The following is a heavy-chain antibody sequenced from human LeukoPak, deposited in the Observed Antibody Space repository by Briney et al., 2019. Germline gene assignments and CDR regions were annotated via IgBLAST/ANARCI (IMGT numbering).Heavy chain of an antibody. D-gene: IGHD6-13*01. V-gene: IGHV3-64D*09. CDR1: GFTFSSYA. J-gene: IGHJ4*02. Sequence: GGSLRLSCSASGFTFSSYAMHWVRQAPGKGLEYVSAISSNGGSTYYADSVKGRSTISRDNSKNTLYLQMSSLRAEDTAVYYCVKDPIAAAGSLVKGDYFDYWGQGALVTVSS. CDR2: ISSNGGST. CDR3: VKDPIAAAGSLVKGDYFDY.